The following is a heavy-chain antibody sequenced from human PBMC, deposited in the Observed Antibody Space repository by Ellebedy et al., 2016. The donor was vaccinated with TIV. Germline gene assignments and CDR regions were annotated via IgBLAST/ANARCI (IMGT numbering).Heavy chain of an antibody. Sequence: AASVKVSCKASGYTFTGYFMHWVRQAPGQGLEWMGMINPATGATQFAQPFEGRVVMTTDTSITTAYMQLSRLRSGDTATYYCARGGDGNILTWGQGTLVTVSS. J-gene: IGHJ4*02. CDR2: INPATGAT. V-gene: IGHV1-2*02. CDR1: GYTFTGYF. CDR3: ARGGDGNILT. D-gene: IGHD5-24*01.